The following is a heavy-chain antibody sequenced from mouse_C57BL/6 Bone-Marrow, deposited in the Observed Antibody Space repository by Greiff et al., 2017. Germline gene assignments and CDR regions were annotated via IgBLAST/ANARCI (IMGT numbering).Heavy chain of an antibody. V-gene: IGHV1-31*01. D-gene: IGHD1-1*01. CDR3: VSYYGGRSEFAD. J-gene: IGHJ3*01. Sequence: VQLKESGPELVKPGASVKISCKASGYSFTGYYMHWVKQSHGNILEWIGYIYPYNGVSSYNQKFKGKATLTVDKSSSTAYMELRSLTSEDSAVYYCVSYYGGRSEFADWGQGTLVTVSA. CDR1: GYSFTGYY. CDR2: IYPYNGVS.